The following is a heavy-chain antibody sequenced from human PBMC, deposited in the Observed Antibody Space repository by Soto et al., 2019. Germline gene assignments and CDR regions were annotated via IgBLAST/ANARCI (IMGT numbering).Heavy chain of an antibody. V-gene: IGHV3-73*01. J-gene: IGHJ4*02. D-gene: IGHD1-26*01. CDR1: GFTFSGSA. Sequence: GGSLRLSCAASGFTFSGSAMHWVRQASGKGLEWVGRIRSKANSYATAYAASVKGRFTISRDDSKNTAYLQMNSLKTEDTAVYYCTRRDYSGSYGGYFDYWGQGTLVTVSS. CDR3: TRRDYSGSYGGYFDY. CDR2: IRSKANSYAT.